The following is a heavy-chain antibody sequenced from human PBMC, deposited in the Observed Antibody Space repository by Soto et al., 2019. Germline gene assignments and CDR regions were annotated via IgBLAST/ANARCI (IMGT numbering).Heavy chain of an antibody. CDR3: ARVNRRYCSGGSCYASPANNWFDP. D-gene: IGHD2-15*01. CDR2: INAGNGNT. V-gene: IGHV1-3*01. CDR1: GYTFTSYA. J-gene: IGHJ5*02. Sequence: ASVKVSCKASGYTFTSYAMHWVRQAPGQRLEWMGWINAGNGNTKYSQKFQGRVTITRDTSASTAYMELSSLRSEDTAVYYCARVNRRYCSGGSCYASPANNWFDPWGQGTLVTV.